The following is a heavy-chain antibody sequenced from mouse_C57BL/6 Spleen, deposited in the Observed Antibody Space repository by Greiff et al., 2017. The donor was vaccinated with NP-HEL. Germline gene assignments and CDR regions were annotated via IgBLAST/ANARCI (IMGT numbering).Heavy chain of an antibody. CDR3: ARSAAQALLDY. V-gene: IGHV1-50*01. D-gene: IGHD3-2*02. CDR2: IDPSDSYT. Sequence: QVQLQQPGAELVKPGASVKLSCKASGYTFTSYWMQWVKQRPGQGLEWIGEIDPSDSYTNYNQKFKGKATLTVDTSCSTAYMQLSSLTSEDSAVYYCARSAAQALLDYWGQGTTLTVSS. J-gene: IGHJ2*01. CDR1: GYTFTSYW.